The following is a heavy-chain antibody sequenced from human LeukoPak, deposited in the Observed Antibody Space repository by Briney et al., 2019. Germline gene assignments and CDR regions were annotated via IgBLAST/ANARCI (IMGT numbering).Heavy chain of an antibody. D-gene: IGHD1-26*01. Sequence: SVTVSFKASGGTFSIYAISWVRQAPGQGLEWMGGIIPIFGTANYAQKFQGRVTITADESTSTAYMELSSLRSEDTAVYYCARTHSGSYSDYWGQGTLVTVSS. V-gene: IGHV1-69*13. CDR1: GGTFSIYA. CDR2: IIPIFGTA. CDR3: ARTHSGSYSDY. J-gene: IGHJ4*02.